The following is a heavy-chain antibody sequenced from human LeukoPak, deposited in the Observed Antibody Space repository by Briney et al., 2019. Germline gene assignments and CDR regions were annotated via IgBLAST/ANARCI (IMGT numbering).Heavy chain of an antibody. J-gene: IGHJ4*02. CDR2: LNQDGSEE. CDR3: AKDSSSGWYYFDY. Sequence: PGGSLRLSCAASGITFTSLWMTWFRQAPGKGLEWVADLNQDGSEEHYVASVKGRFTISRDSTSLYLQMNSLRAEDTAVYYCAKDSSSGWYYFDYWGQGTLVTVSS. CDR1: GITFTSLW. D-gene: IGHD6-19*01. V-gene: IGHV3-7*03.